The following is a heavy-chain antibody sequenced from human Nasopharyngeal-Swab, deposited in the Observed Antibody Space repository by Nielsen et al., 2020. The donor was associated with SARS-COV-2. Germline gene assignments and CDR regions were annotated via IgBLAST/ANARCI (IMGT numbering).Heavy chain of an antibody. J-gene: IGHJ5*02. V-gene: IGHV4-31*03. CDR3: ARLNGIAAAVTGWFDP. Sequence: TLSLTSTVSGGAIGSGGYYGRGNRQHPGKGLEWIGYIYYSGSTYYNPSLKRRVTISVDTSKNQFSLKLSSVAAADTAVYYCARLNGIAAAVTGWFDPWGQGTLVTVSS. D-gene: IGHD6-13*01. CDR2: IYYSGST. CDR1: GGAIGSGGYY.